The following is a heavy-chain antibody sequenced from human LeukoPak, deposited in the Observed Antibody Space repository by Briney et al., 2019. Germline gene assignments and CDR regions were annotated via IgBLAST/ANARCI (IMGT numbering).Heavy chain of an antibody. CDR3: ARHIRQLPDY. V-gene: IGHV4-39*01. Sequence: SETLSLTCTVSGGSISSSSYYWGWIRQPPGKGLEWIGSIYYSGSTYYNPSLKSRVTISVDTSKNQFSLKLSSVTAADTAVYYCARHIRQLPDYWGQGTLVTVSS. D-gene: IGHD1-26*01. CDR1: GGSISSSSYY. CDR2: IYYSGST. J-gene: IGHJ4*02.